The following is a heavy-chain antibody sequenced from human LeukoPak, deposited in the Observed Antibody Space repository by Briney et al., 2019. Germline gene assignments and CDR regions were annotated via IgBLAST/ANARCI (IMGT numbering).Heavy chain of an antibody. J-gene: IGHJ4*02. CDR1: GGSFSGYY. CDR2: INHSGST. CDR3: ARVSGRWLQTRYYFDY. Sequence: SETLSLTCAVYGGSFSGYYWSWIRQPPGKRLEWIGEINHSGSTNYNPSLKSRVTISVDTSKNQFSLKLSSVTAADTAVYYCARVSGRWLQTRYYFDYWGQGTLVTVSS. V-gene: IGHV4-34*01. D-gene: IGHD5-24*01.